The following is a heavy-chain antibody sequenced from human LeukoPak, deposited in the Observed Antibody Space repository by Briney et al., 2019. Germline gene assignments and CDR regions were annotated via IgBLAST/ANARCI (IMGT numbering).Heavy chain of an antibody. V-gene: IGHV4-4*07. CDR2: IYTSGST. J-gene: IGHJ4*02. CDR1: GGSISSYY. Sequence: PSETLSLTCTVSGGSISSYYWSWIRQPAGKGLEWIGRIYTSGSTNYNPSLKSRVTMSVDTSKNQFSLTLSSVTAADTAVYYCARGKGAPPSYGSGSLTPQTKYYFDYWGQGTLVTVSS. D-gene: IGHD3-10*01. CDR3: ARGKGAPPSYGSGSLTPQTKYYFDY.